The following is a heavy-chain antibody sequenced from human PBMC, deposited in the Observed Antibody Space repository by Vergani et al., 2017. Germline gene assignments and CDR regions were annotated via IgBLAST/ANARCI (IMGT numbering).Heavy chain of an antibody. CDR3: ARATPPRIVVVISTHGMDV. D-gene: IGHD3-22*01. Sequence: QMQLVQSGPEVKKPGTSVKVSCKASGFTFTSSAVQWVRQARGQRLEWIGWIVVGSGNTNYAQKFQERVTIIRDMSTSTAYMELSSLRSEDPAVYYCARATPPRIVVVISTHGMDVWGQGTTVTVSS. CDR2: IVVGSGNT. J-gene: IGHJ6*02. CDR1: GFTFTSSA. V-gene: IGHV1-58*01.